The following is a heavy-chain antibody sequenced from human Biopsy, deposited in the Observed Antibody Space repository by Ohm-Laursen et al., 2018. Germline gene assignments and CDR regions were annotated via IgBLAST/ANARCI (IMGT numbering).Heavy chain of an antibody. J-gene: IGHJ4*02. CDR3: ARDRMTDVFGGPTRTDVFDS. D-gene: IGHD3-10*01. Sequence: SVKVSCKAPGGTFSNYGVNWVRQSPGQGLEWMGWINPNSGATNSAQKFQDRVTLTRGTSISAVYIDLRRLKSDDAAIYYCARDRMTDVFGGPTRTDVFDSWGQGTPVTVSS. CDR2: INPNSGAT. V-gene: IGHV1-2*02. CDR1: GGTFSNYG.